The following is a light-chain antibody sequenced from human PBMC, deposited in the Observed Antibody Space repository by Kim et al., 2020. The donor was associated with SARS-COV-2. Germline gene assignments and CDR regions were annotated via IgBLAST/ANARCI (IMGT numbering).Light chain of an antibody. Sequence: ELTQPPSASGTPGQRVTISCSGSSSNIGSNTVNWYQQLPGTAPKLLIHSNNQRPSGVPDRFSGSKSGTSASLAISGLQSEDEADYYCAAWDDSLNGPVFGTGTKVTVL. J-gene: IGLJ1*01. CDR2: SNN. CDR3: AAWDDSLNGPV. V-gene: IGLV1-44*01. CDR1: SSNIGSNT.